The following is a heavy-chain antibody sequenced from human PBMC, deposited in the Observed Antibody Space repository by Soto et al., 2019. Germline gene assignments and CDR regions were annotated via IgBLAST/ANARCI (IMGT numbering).Heavy chain of an antibody. D-gene: IGHD2-21*01. V-gene: IGHV2-5*02. J-gene: IGHJ6*02. Sequence: QITLKESGPTLVKPTQTLTLTCTFSGFSLSTTGVGVGWIRQPPGKALEWLALIYWDDDKRYSPSLKSRLTITKDTSKNKVVLTMTYMDPVDTATYYCVQSRCGGDCLQSYSSHSYYGLDVWGQGTTVTVSS. CDR1: GFSLSTTGVG. CDR2: IYWDDDK. CDR3: VQSRCGGDCLQSYSSHSYYGLDV.